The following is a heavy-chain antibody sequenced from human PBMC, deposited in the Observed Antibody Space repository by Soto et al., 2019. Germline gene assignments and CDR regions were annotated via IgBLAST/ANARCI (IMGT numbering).Heavy chain of an antibody. J-gene: IGHJ6*02. D-gene: IGHD4-17*01. Sequence: QVRLVQSGAEVKKPGASVKVSCKASGYTFTSYGISWVRQAPGQGLEWMGWISAYNGNTNYAQKLQGRVTMTTDTSTSTAYMELRSLRSDDTAVYYCAIEVDYGGNSVGMDVWGQGTTVTVSS. CDR1: GYTFTSYG. V-gene: IGHV1-18*01. CDR2: ISAYNGNT. CDR3: AIEVDYGGNSVGMDV.